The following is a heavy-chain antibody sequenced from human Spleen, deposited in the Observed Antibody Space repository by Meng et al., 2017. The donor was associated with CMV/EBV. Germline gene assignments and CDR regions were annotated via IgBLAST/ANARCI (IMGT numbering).Heavy chain of an antibody. CDR1: GFTFSSYA. CDR3: ARAKNSGWTWYFDY. V-gene: IGHV3-23*01. J-gene: IGHJ4*02. Sequence: GESLKISCAASGFTFSSYAMSWVRQAPGKGLEWVSAISGSGGSTYYADSVKGRFTISRDNSKNTLYLQMSGLSAEDTAVYYCARAKNSGWTWYFDYWGQGTLVTVSS. CDR2: ISGSGGST. D-gene: IGHD6-19*01.